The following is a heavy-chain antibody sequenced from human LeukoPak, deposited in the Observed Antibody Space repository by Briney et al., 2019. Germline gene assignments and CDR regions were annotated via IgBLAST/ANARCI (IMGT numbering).Heavy chain of an antibody. Sequence: PGGSLRLSCAASGFTVNSNYMSWVRQAPGKGLEWVSVIYSGGDTYYADSVKGRFTISRDISKNTLYLQMNSLTVEDTAVYYCARVSLAAAGKYNWFDPWGQGTLVTVSS. J-gene: IGHJ5*02. CDR2: IYSGGDT. D-gene: IGHD6-13*01. CDR3: ARVSLAAAGKYNWFDP. V-gene: IGHV3-66*01. CDR1: GFTVNSNY.